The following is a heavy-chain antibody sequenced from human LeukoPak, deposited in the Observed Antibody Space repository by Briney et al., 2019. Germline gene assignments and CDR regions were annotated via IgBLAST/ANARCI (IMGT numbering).Heavy chain of an antibody. CDR1: GGSISSYY. J-gene: IGHJ4*02. CDR3: ARHVTRIAAAGTPYYFDY. CDR2: IYSSWST. V-gene: IGHV4-59*08. Sequence: SETLSLTCTVSGGSISSYYWSWIRQPPGKGLEWIGYIYSSWSTNYNPSLKSRVTISVDTSKNQFSLKLSSVTAADTAVYYCARHVTRIAAAGTPYYFDYWGQGTLVTVSS. D-gene: IGHD6-13*01.